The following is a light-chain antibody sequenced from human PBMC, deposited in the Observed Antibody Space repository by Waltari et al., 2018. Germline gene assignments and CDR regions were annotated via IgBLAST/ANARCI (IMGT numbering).Light chain of an antibody. CDR3: AAWYDNLSAWV. V-gene: IGLV1-47*02. CDR2: YTD. Sequence: QSVLTQSPSASGTPGQRVTISCSGGHSNIGNGDVYWLQQVPGKAPKLLIYYTDQWPSGVPDRFSASKSGSSASLAISELRSEDEADYYCAAWYDNLSAWVFGGGTRLIVL. J-gene: IGLJ3*02. CDR1: HSNIGNGD.